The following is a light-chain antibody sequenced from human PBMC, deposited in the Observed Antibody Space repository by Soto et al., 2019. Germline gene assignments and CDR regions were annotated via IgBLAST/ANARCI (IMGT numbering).Light chain of an antibody. Sequence: ALTQPASVSGSPGQSITISCTGTSSDVGSGNFVSWYQHYPGKAPQLIIYEDFKRPSGVSSRFSGSKSGNTASLTISGLQAEDEAEYYCCSHAGRDTYVFGTGTKVTVL. V-gene: IGLV2-23*01. CDR3: CSHAGRDTYV. CDR1: SSDVGSGNF. J-gene: IGLJ1*01. CDR2: EDF.